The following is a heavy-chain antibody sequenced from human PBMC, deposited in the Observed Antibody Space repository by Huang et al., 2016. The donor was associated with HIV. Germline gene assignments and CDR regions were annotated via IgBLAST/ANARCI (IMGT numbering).Heavy chain of an antibody. V-gene: IGHV5-51*03. D-gene: IGHD6-19*01. Sequence: EVQLVQSGAEVKKPGESLKISCKGSGYSFTSYWIVWVRQMPGKGLEWMVIMYPGDSDTQYIPSFQGQVTISADKSISTAYLQWSSLRASDTAMYYCATLKAVAGTFYFDSWGQGTLVTVSS. J-gene: IGHJ4*02. CDR2: MYPGDSDT. CDR3: ATLKAVAGTFYFDS. CDR1: GYSFTSYW.